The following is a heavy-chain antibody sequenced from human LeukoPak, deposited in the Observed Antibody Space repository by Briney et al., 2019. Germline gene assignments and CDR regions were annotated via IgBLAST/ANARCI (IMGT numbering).Heavy chain of an antibody. CDR1: GFTFSSYA. D-gene: IGHD6-13*01. CDR2: ISSNGGST. Sequence: GGSLRLSCSASGFTFSSYAMHWVRQAPGKGLEYVSAISSNGGSTYYADSVKGRFTISRDNSKNTLYLQMSSLRAEDTAVYYCVKGSGAAAGYYFDYWGQGTLVTVSS. V-gene: IGHV3-64D*06. CDR3: VKGSGAAAGYYFDY. J-gene: IGHJ4*02.